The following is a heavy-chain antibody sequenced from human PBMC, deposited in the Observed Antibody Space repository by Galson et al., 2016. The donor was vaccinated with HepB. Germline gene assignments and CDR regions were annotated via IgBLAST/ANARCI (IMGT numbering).Heavy chain of an antibody. Sequence: SLRLSCAASRFSFGNHAMNWVRQAPGKGLEWVSGISASGGTKYYADSVKGRFTISRDNSKNTLDLQMNGLRVEDSAVYFCAKDLNRAQTTMVFDSWGQGTLVTVSP. D-gene: IGHD4/OR15-4a*01. CDR1: RFSFGNHA. J-gene: IGHJ4*02. CDR2: ISASGGTK. V-gene: IGHV3-23*01. CDR3: AKDLNRAQTTMVFDS.